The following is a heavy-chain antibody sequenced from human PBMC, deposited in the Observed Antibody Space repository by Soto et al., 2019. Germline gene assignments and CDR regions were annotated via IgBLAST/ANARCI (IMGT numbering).Heavy chain of an antibody. D-gene: IGHD3-10*01. CDR1: GGSISSSSYY. CDR2: IYYSGST. CDR3: ARKSMVRGVIITPFDY. Sequence: PSETLTLTCTVSGGSISSSSYYWGWIRQPPGKGLEWIGGIYYSGSTYYNPSLKSRVTISVDTSKNQFSLKLSSVTAADTAVYYCARKSMVRGVIITPFDYWGQGTLVTVSS. V-gene: IGHV4-39*01. J-gene: IGHJ4*02.